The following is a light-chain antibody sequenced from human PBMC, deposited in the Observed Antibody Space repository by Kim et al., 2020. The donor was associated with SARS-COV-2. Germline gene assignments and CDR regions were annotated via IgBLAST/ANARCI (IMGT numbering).Light chain of an antibody. J-gene: IGLJ2*01. V-gene: IGLV6-57*03. CDR2: EDD. CDR3: QSYDSSTWTVV. Sequence: NFMLTQPHSVSESPGKTVTISCTRSSGNIASTYVQWSQQRPGSAPTTVIYEDDQRPSGVPDRFSGSIDSSSNFASLTISGLKTEDEADYYCQSYDSSTWTVVFGGGTKLTVL. CDR1: SGNIASTY.